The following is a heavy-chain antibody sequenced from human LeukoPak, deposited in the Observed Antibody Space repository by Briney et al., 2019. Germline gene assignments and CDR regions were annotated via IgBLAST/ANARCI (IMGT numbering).Heavy chain of an antibody. J-gene: IGHJ6*02. CDR1: GFTFSSYA. CDR2: ISSSSSYI. Sequence: TGGSLRLSCAASGFTFSSYAMSWVRQAPGKGLEWVSSISSSSSYIYYADSVKGRFTISRDNAKNSLYLQMNSLRAEDTAVYYCARERYAIFGVVIEHYGMDVWGQGTTVTVSS. D-gene: IGHD3-3*01. V-gene: IGHV3-21*01. CDR3: ARERYAIFGVVIEHYGMDV.